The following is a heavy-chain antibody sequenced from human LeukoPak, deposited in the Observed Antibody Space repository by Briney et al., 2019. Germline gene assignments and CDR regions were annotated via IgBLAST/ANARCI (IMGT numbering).Heavy chain of an antibody. CDR2: IRYDGSNK. V-gene: IGHV3-30*02. CDR1: GFTFSSYG. CDR3: ARSPDILTGENFDY. D-gene: IGHD3-9*01. J-gene: IGHJ4*02. Sequence: GGSLRLSCAASGFTFSSYGMYWVRQAPGKGLEWVAFIRYDGSNKYYADSVKGRFTVSRDNSKNTLYLQMKSLRADDTAVYYCARSPDILTGENFDYWGQGTLVTVSS.